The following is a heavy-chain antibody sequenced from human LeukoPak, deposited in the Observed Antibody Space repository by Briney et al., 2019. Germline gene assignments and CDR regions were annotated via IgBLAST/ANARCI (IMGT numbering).Heavy chain of an antibody. J-gene: IGHJ4*02. CDR1: GFTFSNAW. CDR2: FRSYTDGGTI. D-gene: IGHD2-8*01. Sequence: GGSLRLSCAASGFTFSNAWMSWVRQAPGKGLEWVGRFRSYTDGGTIDYAAPVKGRFTISRDDSKNTLYLRMNSLKTEDTAVYYCTTVIMGTPKDDYWGQGTLVTVSS. CDR3: TTVIMGTPKDDY. V-gene: IGHV3-15*01.